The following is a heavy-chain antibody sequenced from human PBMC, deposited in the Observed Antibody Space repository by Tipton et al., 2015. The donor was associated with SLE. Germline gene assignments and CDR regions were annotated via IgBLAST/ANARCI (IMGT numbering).Heavy chain of an antibody. CDR1: GYSISRGYY. Sequence: TLSLTCTVSGYSISRGYYWGWIRQPPGGGLEWLGRVYPGGTAYYNPSLKSRVTVSVDTAKNQFSLKLSSVTAADTAVYYCARDQDSGSYRGQNAFDIWGQGTMVTVSS. J-gene: IGHJ3*02. D-gene: IGHD1-26*01. V-gene: IGHV4-38-2*02. CDR3: ARDQDSGSYRGQNAFDI. CDR2: VYPGGTA.